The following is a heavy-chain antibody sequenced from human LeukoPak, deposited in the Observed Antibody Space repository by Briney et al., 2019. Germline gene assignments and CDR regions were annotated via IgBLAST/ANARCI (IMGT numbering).Heavy chain of an antibody. Sequence: SETLSLTCTVSGGSISSSSYYWGWIRQPPGKGLEWIGSIYYSGSTYYNPSLKSRVTISVDTSENQFSLKLSSVTAADTAVYYCARGGIEPFFDYWGQGTLVTVSS. J-gene: IGHJ4*02. CDR1: GGSISSSSYY. CDR3: ARGGIEPFFDY. D-gene: IGHD6-13*01. V-gene: IGHV4-39*07. CDR2: IYYSGST.